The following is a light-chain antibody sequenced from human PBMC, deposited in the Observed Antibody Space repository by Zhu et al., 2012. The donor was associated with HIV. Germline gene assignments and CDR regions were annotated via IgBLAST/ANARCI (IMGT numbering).Light chain of an antibody. J-gene: IGKJ4*01. Sequence: IVLTQSPATLSLSPGERATLSCRASQSVSSFLAWYQQKPGQAPRLLIYDASRRATGIPARFSGSGSGTDFTLTISSLEPEDFALYYCQQRINWPLTFGGGTKVEIK. CDR3: QQRINWPLT. CDR2: DAS. CDR1: QSVSSF. V-gene: IGKV3-11*01.